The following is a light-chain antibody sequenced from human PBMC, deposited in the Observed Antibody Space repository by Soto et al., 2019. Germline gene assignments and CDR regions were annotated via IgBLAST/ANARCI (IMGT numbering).Light chain of an antibody. V-gene: IGKV2-24*01. CDR2: QVS. CDR1: QSLVYSDGNTY. CDR3: IQFSNFPRT. Sequence: VLTQTPLSSPVTLGQPASISCRSSQSLVYSDGNTYLSWLQQRPGQPPRLLIYQVSNRFSGVPDRFSGSGAGTDFTLTISRVEAEDVGVYSCIQFSNFPRTFGQGTKVEIK. J-gene: IGKJ1*01.